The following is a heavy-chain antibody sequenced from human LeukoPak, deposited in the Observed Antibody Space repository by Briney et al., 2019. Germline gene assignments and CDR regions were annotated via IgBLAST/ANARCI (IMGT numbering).Heavy chain of an antibody. CDR2: IYYSGST. CDR1: GGSISSSSYY. D-gene: IGHD1-1*01. CDR3: ARDKERQGYFDY. V-gene: IGHV4-39*07. Sequence: SETLSLTCTVSGGSISSSSYYWGWIRQPPGKGLEWIGSIYYSGSTNYNPSLKSRVTISVDTSKNQFSLKLSSVTAADTAVYFCARDKERQGYFDYWGQGTLVTVSS. J-gene: IGHJ4*02.